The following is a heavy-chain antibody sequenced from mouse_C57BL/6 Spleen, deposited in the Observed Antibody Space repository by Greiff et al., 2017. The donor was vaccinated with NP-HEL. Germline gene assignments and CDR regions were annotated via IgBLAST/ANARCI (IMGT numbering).Heavy chain of an antibody. CDR3: TRKYYSNHHWYFDV. CDR1: GYTFTDYE. J-gene: IGHJ1*03. CDR2: IDPETGGT. D-gene: IGHD2-5*01. Sequence: QVQLQQSGAELVRPGASVTLSCKASGYTFTDYEMHWVKQTPVHGLEWIGAIDPETGGTAYNQKFKGKAILTADKSSSTAYMELRSLTSEDSAVYYCTRKYYSNHHWYFDVWGTGTTVTVSS. V-gene: IGHV1-15*01.